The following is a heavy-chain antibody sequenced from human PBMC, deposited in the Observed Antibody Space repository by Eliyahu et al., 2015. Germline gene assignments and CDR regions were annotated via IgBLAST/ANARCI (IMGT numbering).Heavy chain of an antibody. D-gene: IGHD6-19*01. Sequence: EVQLVESGGGLVQPGGSLRLSCAASGFTFSSXXXSWVRQAPGKGLEWVSAISGSGGSTYYADSVKGRFTISRDNSKNTLYLQMNSLRAEDTAVYYCAKDLAPKQWLVLFQGFDYWGQGTLVTVSS. J-gene: IGHJ4*02. CDR3: AKDLAPKQWLVLFQGFDY. V-gene: IGHV3-23*04. CDR1: GFTFSSXX. CDR2: ISGSGGST.